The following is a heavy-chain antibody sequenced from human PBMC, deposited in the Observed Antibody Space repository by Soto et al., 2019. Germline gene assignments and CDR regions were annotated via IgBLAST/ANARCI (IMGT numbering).Heavy chain of an antibody. CDR1: GYTFTSYG. J-gene: IGHJ6*03. D-gene: IGHD3-16*02. CDR3: ARNPIENYDYIWGSYRPRYYYYYMDV. V-gene: IGHV1-18*01. Sequence: ASVKVSCKASGYTFTSYGISWVRQAPGQGLEWMGWISAYNGNTNYAQKLQGRVTMTTDTSTSTAYMELRSLRSDDTAVYYCARNPIENYDYIWGSYRPRYYYYYMDVWGKGTTVTVSS. CDR2: ISAYNGNT.